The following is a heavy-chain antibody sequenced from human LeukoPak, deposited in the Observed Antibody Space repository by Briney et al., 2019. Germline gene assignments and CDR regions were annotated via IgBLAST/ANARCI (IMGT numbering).Heavy chain of an antibody. J-gene: IGHJ4*02. CDR2: IKQDESEK. D-gene: IGHD6-13*01. Sequence: GGSLRLSCAASGFTFSNYWMSWVRQAPGKGLEWVANIKQDESEKYYVDSVKGRFTISRDNAKNSLYLQMNSLRAEDTAIYYCARDWITCSSRWYVSAFDYWGQGTLVTVSS. CDR1: GFTFSNYW. V-gene: IGHV3-7*01. CDR3: ARDWITCSSRWYVSAFDY.